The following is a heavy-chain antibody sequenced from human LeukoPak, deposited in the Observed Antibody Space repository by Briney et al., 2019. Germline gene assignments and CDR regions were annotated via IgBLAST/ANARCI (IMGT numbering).Heavy chain of an antibody. J-gene: IGHJ4*02. CDR3: AKGREAYSGSYTPFAS. CDR1: GFTFSSYW. CDR2: IQLGGGTK. V-gene: IGHV3-7*03. D-gene: IGHD1-26*01. Sequence: GGSLRLSCAASGFTFSSYWMTWVRQAPGKGLEWVANIQLGGGTKYYVDSVRGRFTISRDNAKNSLYLQMNSLRAEDTAVYYCAKGREAYSGSYTPFASWGQGILVTVSS.